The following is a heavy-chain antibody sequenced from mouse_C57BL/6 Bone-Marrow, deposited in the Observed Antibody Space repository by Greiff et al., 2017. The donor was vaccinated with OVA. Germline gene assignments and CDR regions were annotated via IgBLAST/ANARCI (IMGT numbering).Heavy chain of an antibody. D-gene: IGHD2-1*01. Sequence: QVQLQQPGAELVKPGASVKMSCKASGYTFTSYWITWVKQRPGQGLEWIGDIYPGSGSTTYNEKFKCKATLTVYTSSSTAYMQLSSVASEDTAVYYCASYYSLAYWGQGTLVTVSA. CDR1: GYTFTSYW. CDR3: ASYYSLAY. V-gene: IGHV1-55*01. CDR2: IYPGSGST. J-gene: IGHJ3*01.